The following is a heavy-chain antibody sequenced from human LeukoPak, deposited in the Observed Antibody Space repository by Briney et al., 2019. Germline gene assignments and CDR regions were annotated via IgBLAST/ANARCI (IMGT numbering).Heavy chain of an antibody. CDR2: IYHSGST. D-gene: IGHD6-13*01. CDR1: GYSISSGYF. V-gene: IGHV4-38-2*02. Sequence: SETLSLTCTVSGYSISSGYFWGWIRQPPGKGLECIGTIYHSGSTYYNPSLKSRVTISVDTSKNQFSLKLNSVTAADTAVYYCARIYSSSWFLNWFDPWGQGTLVTVSS. CDR3: ARIYSSSWFLNWFDP. J-gene: IGHJ5*02.